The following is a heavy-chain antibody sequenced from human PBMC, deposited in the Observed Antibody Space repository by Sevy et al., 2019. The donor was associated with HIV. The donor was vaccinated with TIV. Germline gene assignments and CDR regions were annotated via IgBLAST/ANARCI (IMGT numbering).Heavy chain of an antibody. V-gene: IGHV1-18*01. CDR2: ISAYNGNT. J-gene: IGHJ6*02. Sequence: ASVKVSCKASGYTFTSYGISWVRQAPGQGLEWIGWISAYNGNTNYAQKLQGRVTMTTDTSTSTAYMELRSLRSDDTAVYYGARDLSYHYGMDVWGQGTTVTVSS. CDR3: ARDLSYHYGMDV. CDR1: GYTFTSYG.